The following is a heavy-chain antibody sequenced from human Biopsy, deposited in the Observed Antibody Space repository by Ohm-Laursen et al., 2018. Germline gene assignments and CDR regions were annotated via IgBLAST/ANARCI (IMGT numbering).Heavy chain of an antibody. CDR1: GGSISGSS. J-gene: IGHJ5*02. V-gene: IGHV4-59*08. CDR3: ARHPTGFWFDP. Sequence: TLSLTCTVSGGSISGSSWSWIRQAPGKGLEWIGYISYSRDTNYNPSLKSRITISVDTSKNQFSLKLTSVTAADTALYFCARHPTGFWFDPWGHGTLVTVSS. CDR2: ISYSRDT.